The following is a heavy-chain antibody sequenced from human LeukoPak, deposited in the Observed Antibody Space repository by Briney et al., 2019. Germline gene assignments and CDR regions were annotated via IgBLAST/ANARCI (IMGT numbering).Heavy chain of an antibody. CDR3: ARDKVVRGVMDY. Sequence: ASVTVSCKASGYTFTSYAMHWVRQAPGQRLEWMGWINAGNGNTKYSQKFQGRVTITRDTSASTAYMELSSLRSEDTAVYYCARDKVVRGVMDYWGQGTLVTVSS. CDR1: GYTFTSYA. J-gene: IGHJ4*02. D-gene: IGHD3-10*01. CDR2: INAGNGNT. V-gene: IGHV1-3*01.